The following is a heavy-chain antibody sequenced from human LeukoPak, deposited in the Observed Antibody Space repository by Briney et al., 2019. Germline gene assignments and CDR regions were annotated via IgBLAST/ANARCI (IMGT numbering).Heavy chain of an antibody. J-gene: IGHJ3*02. CDR2: IKQDGSEK. Sequence: GGSLRLSCAASGFTFSSYWMSWVRQAPGKGLEWVANIKQDGSEKYYVDSVKGRFTISRDNAENSLYLQMNSLRAEDTAVYYCAREEHGSGVDAFDIWGQGTMVTVSS. CDR3: AREEHGSGVDAFDI. D-gene: IGHD3-10*01. CDR1: GFTFSSYW. V-gene: IGHV3-7*01.